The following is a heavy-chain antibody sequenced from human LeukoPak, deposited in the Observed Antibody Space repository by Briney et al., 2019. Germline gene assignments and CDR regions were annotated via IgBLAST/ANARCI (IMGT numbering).Heavy chain of an antibody. J-gene: IGHJ5*02. CDR2: INPNSGGT. CDR1: GYTFTGYY. V-gene: IGHV1-2*06. D-gene: IGHD6-19*01. CDR3: ARVGSSGWYGDP. Sequence: GASVKVSCTASGYTFTGYYMHWVRQAPGQGLEWMGRINPNSGGTNYAQKFQGRVTMTRDTSISTAYMELSRLRSDDTAVYYCARVGSSGWYGDPWGQGTLVTVSS.